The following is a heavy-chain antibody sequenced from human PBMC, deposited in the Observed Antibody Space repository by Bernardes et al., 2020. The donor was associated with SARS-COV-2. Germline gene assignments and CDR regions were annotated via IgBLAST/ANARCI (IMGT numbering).Heavy chain of an antibody. CDR2: INPNSGGT. CDR1: GYTFTDYY. Sequence: ASVKVSCKASGYTFTDYYMSWVRPAPGQGLAWMGWINPNSGGTNYAQKFQGRVTMTCDTSISTAYMDLSRLRSDDTAVYYCARVGSGTYPPDFDYWGQGTLVTVSS. J-gene: IGHJ4*02. V-gene: IGHV1-2*02. D-gene: IGHD3-3*01. CDR3: ARVGSGTYPPDFDY.